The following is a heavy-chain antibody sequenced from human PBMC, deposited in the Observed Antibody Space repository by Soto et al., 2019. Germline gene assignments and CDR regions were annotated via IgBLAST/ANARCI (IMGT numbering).Heavy chain of an antibody. V-gene: IGHV4-59*01. CDR3: ARDQSIAARPLGFLDYYYGMDV. CDR1: GGSISSYY. D-gene: IGHD6-6*01. CDR2: IYYSGST. Sequence: ETLSLTCTVSGGSISSYYWSWIRQPPGKGLEWIGYIYYSGSTNYNPSLKSRVTISVDTSKNQFSLKLSSVTAADTAVYYCARDQSIAARPLGFLDYYYGMDVWGQGTTVTVSS. J-gene: IGHJ6*02.